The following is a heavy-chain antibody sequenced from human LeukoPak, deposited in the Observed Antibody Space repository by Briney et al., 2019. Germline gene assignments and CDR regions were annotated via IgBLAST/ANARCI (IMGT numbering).Heavy chain of an antibody. CDR2: IYYSGST. CDR1: GGSISSSSYY. D-gene: IGHD2-2*01. J-gene: IGHJ4*02. V-gene: IGHV4-39*01. Sequence: SETLSLTCTVSGGSISSSSYYWGWIRQPPGKGLEWIGSIYYSGSTYYNPSLKSRVTISVDTSKNQFSLKLSSVTAADTAAYYCARQLGYCSSTSCYADRVDYWGQGTTVTVSS. CDR3: ARQLGYCSSTSCYADRVDY.